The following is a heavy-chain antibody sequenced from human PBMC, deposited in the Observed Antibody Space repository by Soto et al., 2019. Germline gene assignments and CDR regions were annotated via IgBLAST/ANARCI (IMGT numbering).Heavy chain of an antibody. CDR1: GYTFTSYY. V-gene: IGHV1-46*03. Sequence: QVQLVQSGAEVKKPGASVKVSCKASGYTFTSYYMHWVRQPPGQGLEWMGIINPSGGSTSYAQKFQDGVTMTRDTSTSTVYMELSSLRSEDTAVYYCARSPGTPVNIVEKPLHFDYLGQGTLVTVSS. CDR2: INPSGGST. J-gene: IGHJ4*02. CDR3: ARSPGTPVNIVEKPLHFDY. D-gene: IGHD5-12*01.